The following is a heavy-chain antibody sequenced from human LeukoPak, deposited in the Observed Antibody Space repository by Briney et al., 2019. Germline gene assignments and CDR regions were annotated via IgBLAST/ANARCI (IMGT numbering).Heavy chain of an antibody. Sequence: GGSLRLSCAASGFTFSSYGMHWVRQAPGKGLEWVAVIWYDGSNKYYADSVKGRFTISRDNSKNTLYLQMNSLRAEDTAVYYCARGRDGYNYYFDYWGQGTLVTVSS. CDR2: IWYDGSNK. D-gene: IGHD5-24*01. CDR1: GFTFSSYG. J-gene: IGHJ4*02. V-gene: IGHV3-33*01. CDR3: ARGRDGYNYYFDY.